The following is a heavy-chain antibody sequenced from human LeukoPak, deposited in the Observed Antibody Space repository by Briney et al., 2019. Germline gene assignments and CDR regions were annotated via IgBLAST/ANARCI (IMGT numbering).Heavy chain of an antibody. CDR1: GGSTSSGDYY. CDR3: ARGEPGDSDAFDI. J-gene: IGHJ3*02. CDR2: IYYSGTT. V-gene: IGHV4-30-4*08. Sequence: SETLSLTCTVSGGSTSSGDYYWSWIRQPPGKVLEWIGYIYYSGTTYYNPSLKSRLTISLDTSKNHFSLKLSSVTAADTAVYYCARGEPGDSDAFDIWGQGTTVTVSS. D-gene: IGHD2-21*02.